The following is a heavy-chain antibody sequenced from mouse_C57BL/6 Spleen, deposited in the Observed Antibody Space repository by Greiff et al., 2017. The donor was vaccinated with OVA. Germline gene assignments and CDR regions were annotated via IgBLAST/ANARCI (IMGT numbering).Heavy chain of an antibody. D-gene: IGHD1-1*01. V-gene: IGHV14-2*01. CDR3: ARSTYGISPSWFAY. Sequence: VQLQQSGAELVKPGASVKLSCTASGFNIKDYYMHWVKQRTEQGLEWIGRIDPEDGETKYAPKFQGKATITADTSSNPAYLQLSSLTSEDTAVSSCARSTYGISPSWFAYWGQGTLVTVSA. J-gene: IGHJ3*01. CDR2: IDPEDGET. CDR1: GFNIKDYY.